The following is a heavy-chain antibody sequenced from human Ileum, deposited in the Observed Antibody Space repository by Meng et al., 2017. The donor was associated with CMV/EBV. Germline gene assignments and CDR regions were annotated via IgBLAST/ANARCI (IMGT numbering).Heavy chain of an antibody. V-gene: IGHV4-39*07. CDR1: GGSISSSSYY. D-gene: IGHD2-2*01. Sequence: SETLSLTCTASGGSISSSSYYWGWIRQPPGKGLEWIGSIYYSGSTYYNPSLKSRVTISVDTSKNQFSLKLSSVTAADTAVYYCAREFGTGYCSSTSCSSPDYYYYGMDVWGQGTTVTVSS. CDR3: AREFGTGYCSSTSCSSPDYYYYGMDV. CDR2: IYYSGST. J-gene: IGHJ6*02.